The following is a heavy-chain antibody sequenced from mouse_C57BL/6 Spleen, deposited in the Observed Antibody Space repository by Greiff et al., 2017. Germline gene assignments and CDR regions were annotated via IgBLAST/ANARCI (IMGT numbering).Heavy chain of an antibody. V-gene: IGHV1-82*01. CDR2: IYPGDGDT. CDR1: GYAFSSSW. J-gene: IGHJ1*03. Sequence: QVQLQQSGPELVKPGASVKISCKASGYAFSSSWMNWVKQRPGKGLEWIGRIYPGDGDTNYNGKFKGKATLTADKSSSTAYMQLSSLTSEDSAVYFCGGGNYEYFEVWGTGTTVTVSS. CDR3: GGGNYEYFEV. D-gene: IGHD2-1*01.